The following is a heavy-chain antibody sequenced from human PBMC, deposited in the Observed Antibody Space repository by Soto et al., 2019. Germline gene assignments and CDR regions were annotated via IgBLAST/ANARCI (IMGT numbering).Heavy chain of an antibody. CDR1: GDSVSSNSAA. V-gene: IGHV6-1*01. D-gene: IGHD6-19*01. CDR3: AREQMYSSGWYGPRDY. Sequence: SQTLSLTCAISGDSVSSNSAAWNWIRQSPSRGLEWLGRTYYRSKWYNDYAVSVKSRITINPDTSKNQFSLQLNSVTPEDTAVYYCAREQMYSSGWYGPRDYWGQGTLVTVSS. CDR2: TYYRSKWYN. J-gene: IGHJ4*02.